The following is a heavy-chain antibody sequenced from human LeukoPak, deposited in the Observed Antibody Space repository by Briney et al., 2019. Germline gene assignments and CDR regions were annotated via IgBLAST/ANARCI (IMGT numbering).Heavy chain of an antibody. CDR1: GGTFNRDA. Sequence: SVKVSCKASGGTFNRDAVHWVRQAPGQGLEWMGRVLPIIGVANYEQKFQGRVTVIADKSTSTAYMELRSLRSDDTAVYYCARGFPQYYYDSSGSQGDYWGQGTLVTVSS. D-gene: IGHD3-22*01. J-gene: IGHJ4*02. CDR2: VLPIIGVA. CDR3: ARGFPQYYYDSSGSQGDY. V-gene: IGHV1-69*04.